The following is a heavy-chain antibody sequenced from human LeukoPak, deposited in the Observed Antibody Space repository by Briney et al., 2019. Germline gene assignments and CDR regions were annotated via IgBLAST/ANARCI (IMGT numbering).Heavy chain of an antibody. CDR3: VKGFYEESSGHFPFDY. D-gene: IGHD3-22*01. CDR1: GFTFSSYP. J-gene: IGHJ4*02. Sequence: PGGSLRLSCAACGFTFSSYPMSWVRQAPGKGLEWVSAISGSGDSTYYADSVKGRFTISRDNSKNTLYLQMNSLRAEDTAVNYCVKGFYEESSGHFPFDYWGQGTLVTVSS. V-gene: IGHV3-23*01. CDR2: ISGSGDST.